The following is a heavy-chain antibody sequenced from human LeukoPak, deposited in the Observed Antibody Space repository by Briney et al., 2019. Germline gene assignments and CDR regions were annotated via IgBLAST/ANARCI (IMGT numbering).Heavy chain of an antibody. CDR1: GSTFSDYY. J-gene: IGHJ4*02. D-gene: IGHD3-22*01. CDR2: ISSSGSTI. CDR3: ARSLMYHYDSSGLGY. V-gene: IGHV3-11*01. Sequence: GGSLRLSCAASGSTFSDYYMSWIRQAPGKGLEWVSYISSSGSTIYYADSVKGRFTISRDNAKNSLYLQMNSLRAEDTAVYYCARSLMYHYDSSGLGYWGQGTLVTVSS.